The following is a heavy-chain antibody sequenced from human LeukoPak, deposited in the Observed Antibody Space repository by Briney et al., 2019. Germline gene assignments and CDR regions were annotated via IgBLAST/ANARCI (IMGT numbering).Heavy chain of an antibody. Sequence: PGGPLRLSCVVSGFTFSGNHMNWVRQAPGKGLEWVSVIYNDGDTYYADSVKGRFTISRDNSKNTLYLQMNSLKPEDTSIYYCARDLGDGYGHFDYWGQGTLVTVSS. CDR1: GFTFSGNH. V-gene: IGHV3-66*02. CDR2: IYNDGDT. CDR3: ARDLGDGYGHFDY. D-gene: IGHD5-24*01. J-gene: IGHJ4*02.